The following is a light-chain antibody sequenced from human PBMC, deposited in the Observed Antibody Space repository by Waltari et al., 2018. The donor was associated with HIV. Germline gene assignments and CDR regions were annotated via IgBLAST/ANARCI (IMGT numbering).Light chain of an antibody. CDR2: QDN. CDR1: KLGDKN. V-gene: IGLV3-1*01. J-gene: IGLJ1*01. Sequence: SYELTQPPSVSVSPGQTASITCSGDKLGDKNACWNQQKPGHSPVLVIYQDNKRPSVIPERFSGSNSGNTATLTISETQAMDEADYYCQAWDSSTVVFGTGTKVTV. CDR3: QAWDSSTVV.